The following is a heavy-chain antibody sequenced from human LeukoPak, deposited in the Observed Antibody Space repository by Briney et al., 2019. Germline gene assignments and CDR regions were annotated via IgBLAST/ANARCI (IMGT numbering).Heavy chain of an antibody. CDR1: GGSISSYY. V-gene: IGHV4-4*07. D-gene: IGHD4-11*01. CDR2: IYTSGST. Sequence: SETLSLTCTVSGGSISSYYWSWIRQPAGKGLEWIGRIYTSGSTNYNPSLKSRVTMSVDTSKNQFSLNLSSVTAADTAVYYCARTPYSSTRGAFDIWGQGTMVTVSS. CDR3: ARTPYSSTRGAFDI. J-gene: IGHJ3*02.